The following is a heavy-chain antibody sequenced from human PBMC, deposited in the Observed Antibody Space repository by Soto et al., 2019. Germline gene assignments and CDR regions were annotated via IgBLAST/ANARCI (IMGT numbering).Heavy chain of an antibody. J-gene: IGHJ6*02. V-gene: IGHV4-30-4*01. CDR1: GCSISSGDYY. Sequence: VQLQESGPGLVKPSQTLSLTCTVSGCSISSGDYYWIWIRQPPGKGLEWIAYIYYSGSTYYNHSLKSLVTISVDTSKNQFSLKLSSVTAADTAVYYCARERVIVRGGSYYYYGMDVWCQGTTVTVSS. D-gene: IGHD3-10*01. CDR3: ARERVIVRGGSYYYYGMDV. CDR2: IYYSGST.